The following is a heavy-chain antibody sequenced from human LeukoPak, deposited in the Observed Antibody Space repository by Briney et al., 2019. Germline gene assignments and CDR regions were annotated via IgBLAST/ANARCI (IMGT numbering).Heavy chain of an antibody. CDR2: IIPIFGTA. D-gene: IGHD2-15*01. Sequence: ASVKVSCKASGGTFSSYAISWVRQAPGQGLEWMGGIIPIFGTANYAQKFQGRATITADESTSTAYMELSSLRSEDTAVYYCARDRDKDFDYWGQGTLVTVSS. CDR3: ARDRDKDFDY. V-gene: IGHV1-69*13. CDR1: GGTFSSYA. J-gene: IGHJ4*02.